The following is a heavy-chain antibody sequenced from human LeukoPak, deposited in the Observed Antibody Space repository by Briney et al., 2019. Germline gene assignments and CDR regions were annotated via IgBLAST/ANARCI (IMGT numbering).Heavy chain of an antibody. D-gene: IGHD6-13*01. CDR3: ARRLIAAAGFDY. Sequence: SETLSLTCTVSGGSISSYYWSWIRQPPGKGLEWIGYIYYSGSTNYNPSLKSRVTISVDTSKNQFSLKLSSVTAADTAVYCCARRLIAAAGFDYWGQGTLVTVSS. J-gene: IGHJ4*02. V-gene: IGHV4-59*08. CDR1: GGSISSYY. CDR2: IYYSGST.